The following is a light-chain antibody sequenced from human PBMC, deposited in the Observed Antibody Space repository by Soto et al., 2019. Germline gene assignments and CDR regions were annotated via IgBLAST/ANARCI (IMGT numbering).Light chain of an antibody. CDR1: STDVGGYNH. Sequence: QSVLTQPASVSGSPGQSITISCTGASTDVGGYNHVSWYQQHPGKAPKLMIYEVSNRPSGVSNRFSGSKSGNTASLIISGLQAEDEADYYCSSYTSSNTPVFGTGTKVTVL. CDR3: SSYTSSNTPV. V-gene: IGLV2-14*01. CDR2: EVS. J-gene: IGLJ1*01.